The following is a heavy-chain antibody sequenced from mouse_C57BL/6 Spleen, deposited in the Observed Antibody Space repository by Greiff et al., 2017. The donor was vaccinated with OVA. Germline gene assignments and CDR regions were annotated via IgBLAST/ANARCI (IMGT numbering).Heavy chain of an antibody. Sequence: EVQLVESGGGLVQPGESLKLSCESNEYEFPSHDMSWVRQTPEKRLALVAAFNSDGGSTYYPDTMESRFIISRDNTKKTLYLQLSSLRSEDTAMDYCASQLRGVMDYWGQGTSVTVSA. V-gene: IGHV5-2*01. D-gene: IGHD1-1*01. CDR3: ASQLRGVMDY. J-gene: IGHJ4*01. CDR2: FNSDGGST. CDR1: EYEFPSHD.